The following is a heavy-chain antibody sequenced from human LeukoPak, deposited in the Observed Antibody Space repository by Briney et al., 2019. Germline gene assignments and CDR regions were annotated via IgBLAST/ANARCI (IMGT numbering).Heavy chain of an antibody. J-gene: IGHJ4*02. D-gene: IGHD4-17*01. CDR2: IWFDGSHT. CDR3: AKDAYGDYGS. CDR1: GFDFGNSG. V-gene: IGHV3-33*06. Sequence: GGSLRLSCVASGFDFGNSGMHWVRQAPGKGLEWVAVIWFDGSHTYYADSVKGRFTISRDNSKSTLYLQMNSLSAEDTAEYYCAKDAYGDYGSWGQGTLVTVSS.